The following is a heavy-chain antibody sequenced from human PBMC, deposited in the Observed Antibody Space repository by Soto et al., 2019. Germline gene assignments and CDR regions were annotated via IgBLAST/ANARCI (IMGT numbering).Heavy chain of an antibody. CDR3: ARDNQMGIFYSQTSGMDV. Sequence: PSETLSLTCTVSGGSISIGGYYWSCIRQHPGKGLEWIGYIYYSGSTYYNPSLKSRVTISVDTSKNQFSLKLSSVTAADTAVYYCARDNQMGIFYSQTSGMDVWGQGTTVTVSS. D-gene: IGHD2-21*01. CDR2: IYYSGST. J-gene: IGHJ6*02. CDR1: GGSISIGGYY. V-gene: IGHV4-31*03.